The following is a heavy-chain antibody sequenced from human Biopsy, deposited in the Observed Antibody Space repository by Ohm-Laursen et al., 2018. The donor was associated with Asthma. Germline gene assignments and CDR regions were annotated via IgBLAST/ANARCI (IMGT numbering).Heavy chain of an antibody. CDR3: SSPRWGPYGY. J-gene: IGHJ4*02. V-gene: IGHV3-48*02. D-gene: IGHD4-17*01. Sequence: SLTLSCTSSGFTFSSYSMNWVRHAPGKGLEWVSYISSSSSTIYYVDSVKGRFTISRDNAKNSLYLQMNSLSDEDTAVYYCSSPRWGPYGYWGQGTLVTVSS. CDR1: GFTFSSYS. CDR2: ISSSSSTI.